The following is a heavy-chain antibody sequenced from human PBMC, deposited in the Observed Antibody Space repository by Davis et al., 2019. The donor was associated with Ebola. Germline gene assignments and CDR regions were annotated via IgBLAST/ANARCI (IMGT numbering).Heavy chain of an antibody. CDR3: ARTLWFGEGGWFDP. V-gene: IGHV1-18*04. CDR2: ISAYNGNT. J-gene: IGHJ5*02. CDR1: GYTFTSYY. D-gene: IGHD3-10*01. Sequence: ASVKVSCKASGYTFTSYYMHWVRQAPGQGLEWMGWISAYNGNTNYAQKLQGRVTMTTDTSTSTAYMELSSLRSEDTAVYYCARTLWFGEGGWFDPWGQGTLVTVSS.